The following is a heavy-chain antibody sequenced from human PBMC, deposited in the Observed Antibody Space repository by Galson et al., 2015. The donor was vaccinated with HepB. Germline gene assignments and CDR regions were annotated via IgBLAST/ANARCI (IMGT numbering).Heavy chain of an antibody. D-gene: IGHD6-19*01. CDR3: AKVYIAVDVFDY. V-gene: IGHV3-23*01. CDR2: ISGSGGST. J-gene: IGHJ4*02. Sequence: SLRLSCAASGFTFSSYAMSWVRQAPGKGLEWVSAISGSGGSTYYADSVKGRFTISRDNSKNTLYLQMNSLRAEDTAVYYCAKVYIAVDVFDYWGQGTLVTVSS. CDR1: GFTFSSYA.